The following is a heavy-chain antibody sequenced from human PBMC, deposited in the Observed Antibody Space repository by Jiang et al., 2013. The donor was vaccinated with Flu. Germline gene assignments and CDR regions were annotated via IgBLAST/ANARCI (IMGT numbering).Heavy chain of an antibody. D-gene: IGHD2-15*01. J-gene: IGHJ3*01. CDR3: ARGGADRASSHAFDX. V-gene: IGHV1-18*04. CDR2: ISAYNGNT. Sequence: GAEVKKPGASVKVSCKASGYTFTTTGIIWVRQAPGQGLEWMGWISAYNGNTNYVQKVQGRVTMTTDTSTSTAYMELRSLRSDDTAVYFCARGGADRASSHAFDXVGPRDNGHRLF. CDR1: GYTFTTTG.